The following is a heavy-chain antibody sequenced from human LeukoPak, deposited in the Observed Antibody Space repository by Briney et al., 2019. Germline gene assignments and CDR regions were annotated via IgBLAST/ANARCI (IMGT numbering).Heavy chain of an antibody. D-gene: IGHD3-3*01. V-gene: IGHV4-59*08. CDR3: ARLAQDYAFWSGHYYYGMDV. CDR2: IYYSGST. CDR1: VGSISSYY. Sequence: SETLSLTCTVSVGSISSYYWSWIRQPPGKGLEWSGDIYYSGSTNYNPSLKSRVTISVDTSKNQFSLKLSSVTAADTAVYYCARLAQDYAFWSGHYYYGMDVWGQGTTVTVSS. J-gene: IGHJ6*02.